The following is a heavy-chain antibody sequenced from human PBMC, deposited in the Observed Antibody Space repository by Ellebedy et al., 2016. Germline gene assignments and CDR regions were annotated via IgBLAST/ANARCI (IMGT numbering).Heavy chain of an antibody. D-gene: IGHD3-22*01. CDR2: INAGNGNT. J-gene: IGHJ5*02. CDR1: GYTFTSYA. CDR3: ARASLYYYDSSGLNA. V-gene: IGHV1-3*01. Sequence: ASVKVSCKASGYTFTSYAMHWVRQAPGQRLEWMGWINAGNGNTKYSQKFQGRVTITRDTSASTAYMELSSLRSEDTAVYYCARASLYYYDSSGLNAWGQGTLVTVSS.